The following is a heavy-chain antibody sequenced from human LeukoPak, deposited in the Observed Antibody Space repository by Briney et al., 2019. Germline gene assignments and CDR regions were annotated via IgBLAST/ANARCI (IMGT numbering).Heavy chain of an antibody. CDR2: ISSSGSTI. V-gene: IGHV3-11*01. J-gene: IGHJ6*03. Sequence: GGSLRLSCAASGFTFSDYYMSWIRQAPGKGLEWVSYISSSGSTIYYADSVKGRFTISRDNAKNSLYLQMNSLRAEDTAVYYCARDRLDGSGSYYFYYYYMDVWGKGTTVTISS. D-gene: IGHD3-10*01. CDR3: ARDRLDGSGSYYFYYYYMDV. CDR1: GFTFSDYY.